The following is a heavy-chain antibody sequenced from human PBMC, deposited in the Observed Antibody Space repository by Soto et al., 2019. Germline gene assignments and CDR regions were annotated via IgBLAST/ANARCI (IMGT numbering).Heavy chain of an antibody. D-gene: IGHD6-25*01. CDR2: IKQDGST. V-gene: IGHV3-7*05. CDR3: AKDEGASGVDY. CDR1: GFTFSSYW. Sequence: GGSLRLSCAAYGFTFSSYWMSWVRQAPGKGLEWVANIKQDGSTHYADSVKGRFTISRDNSKHTLYLQMNSLRAEDTAIYYCAKDEGASGVDYWGQGTLVTVSS. J-gene: IGHJ4*02.